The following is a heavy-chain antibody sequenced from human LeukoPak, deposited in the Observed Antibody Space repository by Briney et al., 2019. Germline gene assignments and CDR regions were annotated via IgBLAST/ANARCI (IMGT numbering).Heavy chain of an antibody. CDR3: ARVKTKLYYYGSGSPEAFDI. D-gene: IGHD3-10*01. J-gene: IGHJ3*02. CDR1: GFIFSNYG. CDR2: IWSDGSKK. V-gene: IGHV3-33*01. Sequence: GRSLRLSCAASGFIFSNYGFHWVRQAPGKGLEWVALIWSDGSKKYYTDSVKGRFTISRDNAKNSLYLQMNSLRDEDTAVYYCARVKTKLYYYGSGSPEAFDIWGQGTMVTVSS.